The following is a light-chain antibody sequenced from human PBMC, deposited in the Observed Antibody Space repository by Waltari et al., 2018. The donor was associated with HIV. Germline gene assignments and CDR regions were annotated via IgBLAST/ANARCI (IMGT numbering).Light chain of an antibody. Sequence: SYVLTQPPSVSVAPGTTARITCGGNNIGSKGVHWYQQKPGQAPVLVIYEDSDRPSGIPERFSGSNAGTTATLTISRVEAGDEADYYCQVWDRSSDHPVVGGGTKLTVL. V-gene: IGLV3-21*04. CDR3: QVWDRSSDHPV. CDR1: NIGSKG. CDR2: EDS. J-gene: IGLJ3*02.